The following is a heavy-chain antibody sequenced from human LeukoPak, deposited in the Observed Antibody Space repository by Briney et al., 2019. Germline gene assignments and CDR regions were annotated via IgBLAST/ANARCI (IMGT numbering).Heavy chain of an antibody. D-gene: IGHD5-24*01. J-gene: IGHJ4*02. CDR2: ISSSSSYI. Sequence: LGGSLRLSCAASGFTFSSYSMNWVRQAPGKGLEWVSSISSSSSYIYYADSVKGRFTISRDNAKNSLYLQMNSLRAEDTAVYYCARDLRWATSYFDYWGQGTLVTVSS. V-gene: IGHV3-21*01. CDR3: ARDLRWATSYFDY. CDR1: GFTFSSYS.